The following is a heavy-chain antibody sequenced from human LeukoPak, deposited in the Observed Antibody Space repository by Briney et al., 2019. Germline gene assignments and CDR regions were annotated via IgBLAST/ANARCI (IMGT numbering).Heavy chain of an antibody. CDR2: INAGNGNT. CDR3: GRDTYWYFDL. Sequence: GASVTVSCKASGYIFTNYAMHWVRQAPGQGLEWMGWINAGNGNTKYSQNFQGRVTITRDTSASTAYMELSSLRSEDTAVYYCGRDTYWYFDLWGRGTLVTVSS. CDR1: GYIFTNYA. V-gene: IGHV1-3*01. J-gene: IGHJ2*01.